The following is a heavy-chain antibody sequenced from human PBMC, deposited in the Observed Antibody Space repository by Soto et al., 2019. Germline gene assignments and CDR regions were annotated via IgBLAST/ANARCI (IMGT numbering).Heavy chain of an antibody. CDR3: ARERKVRSRSGGHFDY. CDR2: IWYDGSNK. V-gene: IGHV3-33*01. Sequence: QVQLVESGGGVVQPGRSLRLSCAASGFTFSSYGMHWVRQAPGKGLEWVAVIWYDGSNKYYADSVKGRFTISRDNSKNTLYLQMNSLRAEDTAVYYCARERKVRSRSGGHFDYWGQGTLVTVSS. CDR1: GFTFSSYG. J-gene: IGHJ4*02. D-gene: IGHD3-3*01.